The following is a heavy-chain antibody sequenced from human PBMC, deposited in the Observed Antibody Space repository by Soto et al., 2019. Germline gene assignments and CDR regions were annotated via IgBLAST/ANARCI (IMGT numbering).Heavy chain of an antibody. D-gene: IGHD4-17*01. J-gene: IGHJ4*02. CDR1: GFTFSSYA. CDR3: ARAPLEGDYVPGY. V-gene: IGHV3-30-3*01. CDR2: ISYDGSNK. Sequence: ESGGGVVQPGRSLRLSCAASGFTFSSYAMHWVRQAPGKGLEWVAVISYDGSNKYYADSVKGRFTISRDNSKNTLYLQMNSLRAEDTAVYYCARAPLEGDYVPGYWGQGTLVTVSS.